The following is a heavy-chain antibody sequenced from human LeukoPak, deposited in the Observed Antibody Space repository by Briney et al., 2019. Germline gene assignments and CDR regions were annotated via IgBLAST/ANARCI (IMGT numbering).Heavy chain of an antibody. Sequence: RSETLSLTCTVSGGSISSYYWSWVRQPPGKGLEWIGYIYYSGSTNYNPSLRSRVTISVDTSKNQFSLKLSSVTAADTAVYYCARDKGMATIPGAFDIWGQGTMVTVSS. CDR1: GGSISSYY. V-gene: IGHV4-59*01. CDR3: ARDKGMATIPGAFDI. J-gene: IGHJ3*02. D-gene: IGHD5-24*01. CDR2: IYYSGST.